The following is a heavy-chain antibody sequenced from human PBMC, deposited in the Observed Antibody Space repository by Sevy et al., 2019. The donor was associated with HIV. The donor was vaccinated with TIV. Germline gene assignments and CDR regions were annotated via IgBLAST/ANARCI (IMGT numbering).Heavy chain of an antibody. Sequence: GGSLRLSCAASGFTFSSYSMNWVRQAPGKGLEWVSSISSSSYIYYADSVKGRFTISRDNAKNSLYLQMNSLRAEDTAVYYWASGVVIAIFDYWGQGTLVTVSS. V-gene: IGHV3-21*01. CDR3: ASGVVIAIFDY. CDR1: GFTFSSYS. J-gene: IGHJ4*02. D-gene: IGHD3-3*01. CDR2: ISSSSYI.